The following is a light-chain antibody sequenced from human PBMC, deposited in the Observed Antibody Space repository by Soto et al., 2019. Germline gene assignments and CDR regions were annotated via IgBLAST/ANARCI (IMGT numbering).Light chain of an antibody. CDR3: QQSYSTSVT. CDR2: AAS. J-gene: IGKJ4*01. Sequence: DIQMTQSPSSLSASVGDSVTITCRASQSIGTYLSWYQQEPGRAPKLLIYAASNLQSGVPSRFSGSGSGTDFTLTISSLQPEDYATYYCQQSYSTSVTFGGGTKWISN. V-gene: IGKV1-39*01. CDR1: QSIGTY.